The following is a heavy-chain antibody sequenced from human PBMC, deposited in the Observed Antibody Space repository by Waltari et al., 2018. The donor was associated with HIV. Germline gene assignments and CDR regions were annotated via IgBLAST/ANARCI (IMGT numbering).Heavy chain of an antibody. D-gene: IGHD5-12*01. Sequence: QVKLVESGVGVVQPGSYFSLSCAARGSLSSVYGMPWVRQAPGKGLDWVAVIWFDGVNKYYADSVKGRFTISRDNSKNTLYLQMNSLRAEDTAVYYCARHPTPFTGYNSFDYWGQGTLVTVSS. V-gene: IGHV3-33*01. CDR3: ARHPTPFTGYNSFDY. J-gene: IGHJ4*02. CDR1: GSLSSVYG. CDR2: IWFDGVNK.